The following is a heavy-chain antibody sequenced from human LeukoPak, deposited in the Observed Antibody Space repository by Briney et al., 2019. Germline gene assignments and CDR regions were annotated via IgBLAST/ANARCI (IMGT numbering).Heavy chain of an antibody. J-gene: IGHJ5*02. Sequence: PGGSLRLSCAASGFTFSSYGMSWVRQAPGKGLEWVSAISGSGGNTYYADSVKGRFTISRDNAKNSLYLQMNSLRAEDTAVYYCARDNPPYYYGTRGTFDPWGQGTLVTVSS. D-gene: IGHD3-10*01. CDR3: ARDNPPYYYGTRGTFDP. CDR1: GFTFSSYG. CDR2: ISGSGGNT. V-gene: IGHV3-23*01.